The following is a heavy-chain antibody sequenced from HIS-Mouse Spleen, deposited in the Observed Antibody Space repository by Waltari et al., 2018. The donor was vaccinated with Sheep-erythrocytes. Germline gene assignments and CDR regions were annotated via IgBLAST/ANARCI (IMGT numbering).Heavy chain of an antibody. V-gene: IGHV4-59*08. Sequence: QVQLQESGPGLVKPSETLSLTCTVSGGSISSYYWSWIRQPPGKGLEWIGYIYYIGSTNYNPSLKSRVTISVDTSKNQFSLKRSSVTAADTAVYYCARLELGQFDYWGQGTLVTVSS. CDR2: IYYIGST. J-gene: IGHJ4*02. CDR1: GGSISSYY. D-gene: IGHD1-26*01. CDR3: ARLELGQFDY.